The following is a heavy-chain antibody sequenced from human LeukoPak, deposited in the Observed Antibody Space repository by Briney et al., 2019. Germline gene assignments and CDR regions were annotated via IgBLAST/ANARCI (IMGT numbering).Heavy chain of an antibody. CDR2: ISSSSSYI. D-gene: IGHD5-18*01. Sequence: ETLSLTCTVSGGSISSYYWSWIRQPPGKGLEWVSSISSSSSYIYYADSVKGRFTISRDNAKNSLYLQMNSLRAEDTAVYYCARQRWIQLWLDAFDIWGQGTMVTVSS. CDR1: GGSISSYY. CDR3: ARQRWIQLWLDAFDI. V-gene: IGHV3-21*01. J-gene: IGHJ3*02.